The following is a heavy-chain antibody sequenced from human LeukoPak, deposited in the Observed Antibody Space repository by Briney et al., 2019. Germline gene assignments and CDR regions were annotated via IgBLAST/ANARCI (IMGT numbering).Heavy chain of an antibody. CDR3: AKDQYYYDSSAYYLY. D-gene: IGHD3-22*01. J-gene: IGHJ4*02. Sequence: GGSLRLSCAASGFTFSSYAMSWVRQAPGKGLEWVSAISGSGGSTYYADSVKGRFTISRDNSKNTLYLQMNSLRAEDTAVYYCAKDQYYYDSSAYYLYWGQGTLVTVSS. CDR1: GFTFSSYA. V-gene: IGHV3-23*01. CDR2: ISGSGGST.